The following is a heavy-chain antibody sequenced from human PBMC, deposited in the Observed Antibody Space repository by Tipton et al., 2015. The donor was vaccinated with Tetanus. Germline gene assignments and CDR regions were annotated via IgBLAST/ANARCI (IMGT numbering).Heavy chain of an antibody. CDR2: ISHSGTT. CDR1: GGSVRGGDYS. D-gene: IGHD3-22*01. CDR3: ARDRRDFAYDSRGFYSPLYYFDN. J-gene: IGHJ4*02. V-gene: IGHV4-30-4*08. Sequence: TLSLTCTVSGGSVRGGDYSWNWIRQPPGKGLEWLGYISHSGTTNYNPSLMSRVTLSLDTARGQFSLKLTSVTAADAAVYFCARDRRDFAYDSRGFYSPLYYFDNWGQGVRVTVSS.